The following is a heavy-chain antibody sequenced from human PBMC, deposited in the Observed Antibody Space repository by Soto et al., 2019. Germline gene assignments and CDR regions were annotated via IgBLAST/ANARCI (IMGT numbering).Heavy chain of an antibody. CDR2: IYYSGST. V-gene: IGHV4-59*01. J-gene: IGHJ6*02. D-gene: IGHD5-18*01. CDR3: ARGKASYGSYYYYGMDV. Sequence: WILKKQGKGLEWIGYIYYSGSTNYNPSLKSRVTISVDTSKNQFSLKLSSVTAADTAVYYCARGKASYGSYYYYGMDVWGQGTTVTVSS.